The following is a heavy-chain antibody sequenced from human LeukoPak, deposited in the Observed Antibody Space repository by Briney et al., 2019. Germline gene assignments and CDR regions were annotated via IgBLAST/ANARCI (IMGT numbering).Heavy chain of an antibody. Sequence: SETLSLTCTVSGGSISSYYWSWIRQPPGKGLEWIGYIYYSGSTNYNPSLKSRVTISVDTSKNQFSLKLSSVTAADTAVYYCARAQDGYNPFDYWGQGTLVTISS. J-gene: IGHJ4*02. CDR1: GGSISSYY. V-gene: IGHV4-59*01. D-gene: IGHD5-24*01. CDR2: IYYSGST. CDR3: ARAQDGYNPFDY.